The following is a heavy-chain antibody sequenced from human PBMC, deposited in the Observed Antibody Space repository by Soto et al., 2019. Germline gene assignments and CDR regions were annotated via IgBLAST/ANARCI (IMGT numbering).Heavy chain of an antibody. Sequence: PGGSLRLSCAASGFTFSSYSMNWVRQAPGKGLEWVSSISSSSSYIYHADSVKGRFTISRDNAKNSLYLQMNSLRAEDTAVYYCARDCPLRSGGSPYYYYGMDVWGQGTTVTVSS. D-gene: IGHD2-15*01. V-gene: IGHV3-21*01. CDR1: GFTFSSYS. J-gene: IGHJ6*02. CDR3: ARDCPLRSGGSPYYYYGMDV. CDR2: ISSSSSYI.